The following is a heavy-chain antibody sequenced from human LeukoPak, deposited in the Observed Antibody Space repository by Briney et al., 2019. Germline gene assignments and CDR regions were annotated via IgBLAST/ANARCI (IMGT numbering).Heavy chain of an antibody. D-gene: IGHD6-13*01. J-gene: IGHJ4*02. V-gene: IGHV3-74*01. CDR3: ARRGDYIAAAGYDY. Sequence: PGGSLRLSCAASGFTFSSYWMHWVRQAPGKGLVWVSRINSDGSSTSYADSVKGRFTNSRDNAKNTLYLQMNSLRAEDTAVYYCARRGDYIAAAGYDYWGQGTLVTVSS. CDR1: GFTFSSYW. CDR2: INSDGSST.